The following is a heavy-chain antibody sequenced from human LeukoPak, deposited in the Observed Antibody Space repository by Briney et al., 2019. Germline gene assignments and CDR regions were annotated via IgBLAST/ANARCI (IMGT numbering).Heavy chain of an antibody. J-gene: IGHJ4*02. Sequence: SETLSLTCTVSGGSISSYNWSWIRQPPGKGLEWIGYIFYSGSTNYNPSLKSRVTISVDTSESQFSLKLSSVTAADTAVYYCARGSGWSDYFDYWGQGTLVTVSS. CDR3: ARGSGWSDYFDY. D-gene: IGHD6-19*01. V-gene: IGHV4-59*01. CDR2: IFYSGST. CDR1: GGSISSYN.